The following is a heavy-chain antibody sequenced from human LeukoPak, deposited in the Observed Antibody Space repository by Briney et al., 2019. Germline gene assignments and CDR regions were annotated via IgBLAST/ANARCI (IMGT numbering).Heavy chain of an antibody. CDR2: LSGSGGRI. Sequence: GGSLRLSCAASGFTFSSYSMNWVRQAPGKGLEWVAALSGSGGRIYYADSVKGRFTISRDNSKNTLYLQMSSLRAEDTAVYYCAKSLGIVVVTANFDSWGQGTLVSVSS. D-gene: IGHD2-21*02. CDR3: AKSLGIVVVTANFDS. CDR1: GFTFSSYS. V-gene: IGHV3-23*01. J-gene: IGHJ4*02.